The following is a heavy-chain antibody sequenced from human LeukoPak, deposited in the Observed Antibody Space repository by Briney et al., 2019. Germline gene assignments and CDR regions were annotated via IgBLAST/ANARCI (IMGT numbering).Heavy chain of an antibody. D-gene: IGHD2-21*01. CDR1: GFTVSSNY. J-gene: IGHJ3*02. V-gene: IGHV3-66*01. CDR3: ARDPGQDWDAFDI. CDR2: IYSGGST. Sequence: GGSLRLSCAASGFTVSSNYMSWVRQAPGKGLEWVSVIYSGGSTYYADSVKGRFTISRDNSKNTLYLQMNSLRAEDTAVYYCARDPGQDWDAFDIWGQGTMVTVSS.